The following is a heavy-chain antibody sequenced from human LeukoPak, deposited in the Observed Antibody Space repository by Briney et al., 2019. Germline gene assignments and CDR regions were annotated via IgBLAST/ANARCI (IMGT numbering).Heavy chain of an antibody. D-gene: IGHD2-2*01. CDR3: ARPVVPAAHGWFDP. CDR2: IYHSGST. V-gene: IGHV4-38-2*01. CDR1: GYSISSGYY. Sequence: SETLSLTCAVSGYSISSGYYWGWIRQPPGKGLEWIGSIYHSGSTYYNPSLKSRVTISVDTSKNQFSLKLSSVTAADTAVYYCARPVVPAAHGWFDPWGQGTLVTVSS. J-gene: IGHJ5*02.